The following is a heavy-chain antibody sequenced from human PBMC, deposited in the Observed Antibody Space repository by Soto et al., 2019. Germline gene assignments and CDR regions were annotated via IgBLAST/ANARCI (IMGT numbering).Heavy chain of an antibody. CDR2: IYWDDDK. D-gene: IGHD5-12*01. Sequence: QITLKESGPTLVKPTQTLTLTCTFSGFSLSTSGVGVGWIRQPPGKALEWLALIYWDDDKRYSPSLKSRLTITKDTSKNQVVLTMTNMDPVDTATYYCSHRRDPRMATNAFHYWGQGTLVTVSS. J-gene: IGHJ4*02. CDR1: GFSLSTSGVG. CDR3: SHRRDPRMATNAFHY. V-gene: IGHV2-5*02.